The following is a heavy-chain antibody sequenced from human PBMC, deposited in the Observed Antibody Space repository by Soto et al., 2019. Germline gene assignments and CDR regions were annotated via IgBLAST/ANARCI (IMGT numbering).Heavy chain of an antibody. CDR1: GFTFSTYG. V-gene: IGHV3-30*02. CDR3: AKDPIPAVNRGSRFDS. J-gene: IGHJ5*01. CDR2: VSFDGSEK. D-gene: IGHD2-2*01. Sequence: GGSLRLSCAGSGFTFSTYGLHWVRQPPGKGLEWVAFVSFDGSEKYYAESVKGRFTISRDNPRNTLFLQLTSLRTEDTAVYFCAKDPIPAVNRGSRFDSWGRGTLVTVSS.